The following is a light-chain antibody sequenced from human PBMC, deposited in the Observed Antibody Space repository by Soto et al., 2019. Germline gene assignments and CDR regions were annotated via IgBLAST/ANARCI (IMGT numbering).Light chain of an antibody. CDR2: GAS. CDR1: QSITNN. J-gene: IGKJ1*01. Sequence: EIVMTQTPGTLSVSPGERATLSCRASQSITNNLVWYQQKVGQAPRLLIYGASTRATGIPARFRGSGSGTEFTLTIRSLQSEHFALYYWQQYNHWPRKMGFGQGPNVEIK. V-gene: IGKV3-15*01. CDR3: QQYNHWPRKMG.